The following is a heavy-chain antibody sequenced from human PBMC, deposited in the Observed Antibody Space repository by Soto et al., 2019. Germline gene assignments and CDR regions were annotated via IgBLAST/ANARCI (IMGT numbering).Heavy chain of an antibody. CDR2: LLPIFATP. CDR1: GGTFGIYA. J-gene: IGHJ4*02. Sequence: QVQLVQSGAEVRKPGSSVKVSCKASGGTFGIYAISWVRQAPGQGLEWMGGLLPIFATPQYAQKFEDRLTITADRVTNIAAKSTSTVYMELDNLTSEDTAVHCCASRNTGAGGMLLGHFDIWGQGTLVSVSS. D-gene: IGHD1-1*01. V-gene: IGHV1-69*06. CDR3: ASRNTGAGGMLLGHFDI.